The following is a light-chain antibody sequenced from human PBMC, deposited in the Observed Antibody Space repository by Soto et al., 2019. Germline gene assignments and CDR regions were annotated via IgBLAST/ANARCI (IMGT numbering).Light chain of an antibody. CDR2: AAS. Sequence: DIQLTQSPSFLSASVGARVTITCRAIEGISSYLAWYQQKPGQAPKLLIYAASTLQSGVPSRFSGSGSGTEFTLTSSSRQPEDFATCDCQQLNSYPLFTFGPGTKVDIK. CDR3: QQLNSYPLFT. CDR1: EGISSY. J-gene: IGKJ3*01. V-gene: IGKV1-9*01.